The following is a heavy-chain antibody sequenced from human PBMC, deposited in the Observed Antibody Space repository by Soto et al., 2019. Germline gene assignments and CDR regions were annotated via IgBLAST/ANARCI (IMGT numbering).Heavy chain of an antibody. J-gene: IGHJ6*02. CDR2: MNPNSGNT. D-gene: IGHD6-13*01. Sequence: ASVKVSCKASGYTFTSYDINWVRQATGQGLEWMGWMNPNSGNTGYAQKFQGRVTMTRDTSISTAYMELSSLRSEDTAVYYCARDIAAAGRDGMDVWGQGTTVTVSS. CDR3: ARDIAAAGRDGMDV. CDR1: GYTFTSYD. V-gene: IGHV1-8*01.